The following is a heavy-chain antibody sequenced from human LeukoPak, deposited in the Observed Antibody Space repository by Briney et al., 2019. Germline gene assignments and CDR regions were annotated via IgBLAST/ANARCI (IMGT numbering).Heavy chain of an antibody. CDR3: ARSSRGDSSGYYPKYFDY. CDR2: IYSGRST. Sequence: GGSLRLSCAASGFTVSSNYMSWVRQAPGKGLEWVSVIYSGRSTYYADSVKGRFTISRDNSKNTLYLQMNSLRAEDTAVYSCARSSRGDSSGYYPKYFDYWGQGTLVTVSS. V-gene: IGHV3-66*02. CDR1: GFTVSSNY. D-gene: IGHD3-22*01. J-gene: IGHJ4*02.